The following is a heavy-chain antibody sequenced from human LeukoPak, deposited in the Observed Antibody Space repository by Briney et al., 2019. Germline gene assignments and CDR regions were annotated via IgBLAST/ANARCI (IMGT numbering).Heavy chain of an antibody. CDR1: GGSVSSGSYY. D-gene: IGHD4-17*01. Sequence: SETLSLTCTVSGGSVSSGSYYWSWIRQPPGKGLEWIGSIYHSGSTYYNPSLKSRVTISVDTSKNQFSLKLSSVTAADTAVYYCARGAATVTTPFDYWGQGTLVTVSS. CDR3: ARGAATVTTPFDY. V-gene: IGHV4-39*07. J-gene: IGHJ4*02. CDR2: IYHSGST.